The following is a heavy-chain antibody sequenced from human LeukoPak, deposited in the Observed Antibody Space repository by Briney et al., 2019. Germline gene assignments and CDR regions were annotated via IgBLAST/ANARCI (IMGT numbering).Heavy chain of an antibody. CDR1: GFTFSSYG. J-gene: IGHJ1*01. V-gene: IGHV3-30*02. Sequence: GGFLRLSCAASGFTFSSYGMHWVRQAPGKGLEWVAFIRYDGNDKYYADSVRGRFTISRDNSKNTLYLQMNSLRAEDTAVYYCARGSLYDYGGNSEYFQHWGQGTLVTVSS. CDR2: IRYDGNDK. D-gene: IGHD4-23*01. CDR3: ARGSLYDYGGNSEYFQH.